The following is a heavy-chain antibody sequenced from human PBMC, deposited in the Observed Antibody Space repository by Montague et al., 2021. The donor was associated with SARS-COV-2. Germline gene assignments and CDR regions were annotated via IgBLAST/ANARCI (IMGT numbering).Heavy chain of an antibody. Sequence: TLSLTCTVSGGSISSYYWSWIRQPPGKGLEWIGYIYDSGSTNYKSSLKSRVTISVDTSKNQFSLKLNSVTAADTAVYYCARHRRSRYGNFDYWGQGTLVTVSS. CDR2: IYDSGST. J-gene: IGHJ4*02. CDR3: ARHRRSRYGNFDY. V-gene: IGHV4-59*08. CDR1: GGSISSYY. D-gene: IGHD1-1*01.